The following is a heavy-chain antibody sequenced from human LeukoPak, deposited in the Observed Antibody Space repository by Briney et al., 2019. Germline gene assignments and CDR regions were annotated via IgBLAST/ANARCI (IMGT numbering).Heavy chain of an antibody. CDR3: ARLTGTTSGAYNS. D-gene: IGHD1-7*01. J-gene: IGHJ4*02. CDR2: ISSSSSTI. CDR1: GFTFSSYS. Sequence: GGSLRLSCAASGFTFSSYSMNWLRQAPGKGLEWVSYISSSSSTIYYADSVKGRFTISRDNTENSLYLQMNVLRTEDTAVYYCARLTGTTSGAYNSCGQGTLVTVSS. V-gene: IGHV3-48*04.